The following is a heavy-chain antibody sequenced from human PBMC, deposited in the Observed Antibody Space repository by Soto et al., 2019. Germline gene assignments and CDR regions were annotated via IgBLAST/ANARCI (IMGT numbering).Heavy chain of an antibody. V-gene: IGHV5-51*01. CDR3: ASHTNSWYYFDH. CDR2: IYPGDSDT. CDR1: RYSFTDYW. Sequence: GESLKISCKAFRYSFTDYWIGWVRQMPGKGLELMGFIYPGDSDTRYRPPFQGQVTISADKSISTAYLQWSSLKASDSAIYFCASHTNSWYYFDHWGQGTVVTVSS. D-gene: IGHD6-13*01. J-gene: IGHJ4*02.